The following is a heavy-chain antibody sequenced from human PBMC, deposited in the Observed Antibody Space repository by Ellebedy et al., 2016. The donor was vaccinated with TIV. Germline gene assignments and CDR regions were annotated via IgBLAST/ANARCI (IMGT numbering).Heavy chain of an antibody. J-gene: IGHJ4*02. CDR2: IYYGGST. CDR1: GGSISSSSYY. Sequence: MPSETLSLTCTVSGGSISSSSYYWGWIRQPPGKGLEWIGSIYYGGSTYYNPSLKSRVTISVDTSNNQFSLKLSSVTAADTAVYNCARHPLEWLVGPMYFDYWGQGTLVTVSS. V-gene: IGHV4-39*01. D-gene: IGHD6-19*01. CDR3: ARHPLEWLVGPMYFDY.